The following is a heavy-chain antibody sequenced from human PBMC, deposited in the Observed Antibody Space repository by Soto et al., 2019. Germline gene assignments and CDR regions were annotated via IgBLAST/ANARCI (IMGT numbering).Heavy chain of an antibody. V-gene: IGHV4-34*01. D-gene: IGHD2-21*02. J-gene: IGHJ5*02. CDR2: INHSGST. CDR3: ARGYIVVVTAIRGWFDP. Sequence: SETLSLTCDVYGGSFSGYYWSWIRQPPGKGLEWIGEINHSGSTNYNPSLKSRVTISVDTSKNQFSLKLSSVTAADTAVYYCARGYIVVVTAIRGWFDPWGQGTLVTVSS. CDR1: GGSFSGYY.